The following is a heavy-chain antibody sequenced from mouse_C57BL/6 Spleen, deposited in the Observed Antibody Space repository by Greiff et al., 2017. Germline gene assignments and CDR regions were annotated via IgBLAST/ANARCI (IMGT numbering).Heavy chain of an antibody. D-gene: IGHD4-1*01. V-gene: IGHV1-18*01. CDR1: GYTFTDYN. Sequence: EVKLQESGPELVKPGASVKIPCKASGYTFTDYNMDWVKQSHGKSLEWIGDINPNNGGTIYNQKFKGKATLTVDKSSSTAYMELRSLTSEDTAVYYCARGRNWDGEYFDYWGQGTTLTVSS. CDR3: ARGRNWDGEYFDY. CDR2: INPNNGGT. J-gene: IGHJ2*01.